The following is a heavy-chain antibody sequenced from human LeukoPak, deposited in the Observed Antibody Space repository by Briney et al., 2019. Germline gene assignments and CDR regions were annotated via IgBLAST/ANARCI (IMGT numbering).Heavy chain of an antibody. J-gene: IGHJ5*02. CDR1: GGSISSSSYY. CDR3: ARRGHCSSTSCYYWFDP. V-gene: IGHV4-39*01. Sequence: SETLSLTCTVSGGSISSSSYYWGWIRQPPGKGLEWIGSIYYSGSTYYNPSLKSRVTISVDTSKNQFSLKLSSVTAADTAVYYCARRGHCSSTSCYYWFDPWGQRTLVTVSS. CDR2: IYYSGST. D-gene: IGHD2-2*01.